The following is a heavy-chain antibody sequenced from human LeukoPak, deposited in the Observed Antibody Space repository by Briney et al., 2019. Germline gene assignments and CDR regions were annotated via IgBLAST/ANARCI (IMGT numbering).Heavy chain of an antibody. D-gene: IGHD5-12*01. CDR3: ARDSGYDSPRDGMDV. Sequence: SGTLSLTCAVSGGSISSSNWWSWIRQHPGKGLEWIGYIYYSGSTYYNPSLKSRVTISVDTSKNQFSLKLSSVTAADTAVYYCARDSGYDSPRDGMDVWGQGTTVTVSS. CDR2: IYYSGST. V-gene: IGHV4-31*11. CDR1: GGSISSSNW. J-gene: IGHJ6*02.